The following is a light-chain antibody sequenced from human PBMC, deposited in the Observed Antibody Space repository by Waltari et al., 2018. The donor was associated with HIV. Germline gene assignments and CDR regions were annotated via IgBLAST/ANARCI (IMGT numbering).Light chain of an antibody. V-gene: IGLV1-44*01. Sequence: QSVLTQPPSASGTPGQMVTISCSGGNANIGGHGENWCQQLPGTSPKLLIYTNYQRLSGVSDGFSGATSCSAAAPVIIGLLYADEADYYCAEWDDSLNGVVFGGGTKLTVL. J-gene: IGLJ2*01. CDR3: AEWDDSLNGVV. CDR1: NANIGGHG. CDR2: TNY.